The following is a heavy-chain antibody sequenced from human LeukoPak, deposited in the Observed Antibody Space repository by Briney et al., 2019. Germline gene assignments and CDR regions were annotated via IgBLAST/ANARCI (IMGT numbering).Heavy chain of an antibody. D-gene: IGHD5-24*01. J-gene: IGHJ4*02. V-gene: IGHV1-69*04. CDR3: ARDPQTLSKEMALLDY. CDR2: IIPILGIA. Sequence: SVKASCKASGGTFSSYAISWVRQAPGQGLEWMGRIIPILGIANYAQKFQGRVAITADKSTSTAYMELSSLRSEDTAVYYCARDPQTLSKEMALLDYWGQGTLVTVSS. CDR1: GGTFSSYA.